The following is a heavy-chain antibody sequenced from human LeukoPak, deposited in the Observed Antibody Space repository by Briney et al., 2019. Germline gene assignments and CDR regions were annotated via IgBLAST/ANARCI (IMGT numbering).Heavy chain of an antibody. J-gene: IGHJ4*02. V-gene: IGHV3-48*04. D-gene: IGHD3-3*01. CDR3: AREPFWSGYYSNLHFDY. CDR2: ISSSSVNI. CDR1: GFTFSSYW. Sequence: PGGSLRLSCAASGFTFSSYWMSWVRQAPGKGLEWISYISSSSVNIYYADSVKGRFTISRDNAKNSLYLQMNSLRAEDTAVYYCAREPFWSGYYSNLHFDYWGQGTLVTVSS.